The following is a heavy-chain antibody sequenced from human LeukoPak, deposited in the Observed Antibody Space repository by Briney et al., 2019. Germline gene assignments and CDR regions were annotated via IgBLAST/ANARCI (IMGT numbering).Heavy chain of an antibody. D-gene: IGHD3-22*01. CDR1: GFTFSSYA. Sequence: PGGSLRLSCAASGFTFSSYAMHWVRQAPGKGLEWVAVISYDGSNKYYADSMKGRFTISRDNSKNTLYLQMNSLRAEDTAVYYCAKDSSGYVIDYWGQGTLVTVSS. CDR2: ISYDGSNK. V-gene: IGHV3-30-3*01. CDR3: AKDSSGYVIDY. J-gene: IGHJ4*02.